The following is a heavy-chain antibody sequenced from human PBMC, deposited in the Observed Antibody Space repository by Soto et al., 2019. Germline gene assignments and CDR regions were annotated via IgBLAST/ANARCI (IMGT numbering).Heavy chain of an antibody. CDR1: RDTFTSYY. CDR3: AREGSSTWTYYFDF. V-gene: IGHV1-46*01. J-gene: IGHJ4*02. D-gene: IGHD6-13*01. CDR2: INPHGGST. Sequence: ASVKVSCKAPRDTFTSYYINWVRQAPGQGLEWIGVINPHGGSTVYAQKFQGRVTMTRDTSKNQFSLQLNSVTPEDTAVYYCAREGSSTWTYYFDFWGQGILVTVSS.